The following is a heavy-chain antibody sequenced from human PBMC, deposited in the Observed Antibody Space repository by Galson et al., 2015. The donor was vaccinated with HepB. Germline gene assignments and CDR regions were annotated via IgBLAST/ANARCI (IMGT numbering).Heavy chain of an antibody. J-gene: IGHJ4*02. CDR3: ARERPGFLEWLLFDY. D-gene: IGHD3-3*01. V-gene: IGHV3-33*01. CDR2: IWYDGSNK. Sequence: SLRLSCAASGFTFSSYGMHWVRQAPGKGLEWVAVIWYDGSNKYYADSVKGRFTISRDNSKNTLYLQMNSLRAEDTAVYYCARERPGFLEWLLFDYWGQGTLVTVSS. CDR1: GFTFSSYG.